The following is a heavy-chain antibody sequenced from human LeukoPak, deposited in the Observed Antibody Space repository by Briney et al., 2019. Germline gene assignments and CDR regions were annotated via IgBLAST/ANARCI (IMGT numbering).Heavy chain of an antibody. CDR2: IIPIFGTT. V-gene: IGHV1-69*13. D-gene: IGHD3-10*01. CDR3: AKIGSENIRRGELLLRRCFLDY. CDR1: GGTFSSSA. J-gene: IGHJ4*02. Sequence: GASVKVSCKASGGTFSSSALSWVRQAPGQGLEWMGGIIPIFGTTYYTEKFQGRVTFSADESTSTVYMELSSLRFDDTAVYFCAKIGSENIRRGELLLRRCFLDYWGQGTLVTVSS.